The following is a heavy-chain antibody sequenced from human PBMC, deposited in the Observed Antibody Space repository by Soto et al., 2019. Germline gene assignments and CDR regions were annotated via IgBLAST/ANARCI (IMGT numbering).Heavy chain of an antibody. Sequence: GGSLRLSCAVSGFTFSSYGMHWVRQAPGKGLEWVAHISYDGSNEHYVDSVKGRFTISRDNSKNTLYLQMNSLRAEDTAVYYCARLVGPTYFDYWGQGTLVTVSS. CDR2: ISYDGSNE. J-gene: IGHJ4*02. V-gene: IGHV3-30*03. CDR3: ARLVGPTYFDY. D-gene: IGHD1-26*01. CDR1: GFTFSSYG.